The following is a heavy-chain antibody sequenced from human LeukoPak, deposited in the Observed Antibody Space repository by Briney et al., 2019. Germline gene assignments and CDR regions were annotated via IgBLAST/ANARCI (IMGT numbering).Heavy chain of an antibody. J-gene: IGHJ4*02. CDR1: GXTFSSFA. Sequence: PGGSLRLSCAASGXTFSSFAMSWVRQAPGKGQEWVSGVSGSGGSTYYADSVKGRFTISRDNSKNTLYLQMNSLRAEDTALYYCAKAWAYGGNSGGDYWGQGTLVTVSS. CDR3: AKAWAYGGNSGGDY. V-gene: IGHV3-23*01. CDR2: VSGSGGST. D-gene: IGHD4-23*01.